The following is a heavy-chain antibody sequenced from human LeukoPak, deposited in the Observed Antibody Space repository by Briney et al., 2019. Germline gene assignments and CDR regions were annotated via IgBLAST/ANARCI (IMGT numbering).Heavy chain of an antibody. J-gene: IGHJ4*02. D-gene: IGHD2/OR15-2a*01. Sequence: SETLSLTCTVSGASVSRGGYYWSWIRQHPGKGLEWIGYTSYSGNTYYNPSLMGRIIISVDRSQNQFSLKLSAVTAADTAVYFCAAADWEYFYFDSWGQGTLVAVSS. CDR3: AAADWEYFYFDS. CDR1: GASVSRGGYY. CDR2: TSYSGNT. V-gene: IGHV4-31*03.